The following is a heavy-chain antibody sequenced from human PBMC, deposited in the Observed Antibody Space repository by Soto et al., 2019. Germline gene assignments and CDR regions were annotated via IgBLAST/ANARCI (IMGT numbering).Heavy chain of an antibody. CDR2: IFPKFGTT. Sequence: SVKVSCKASGDTDTNYVISWVRQAPGQGLEWMGGIFPKFGTTYSAQKLQDRLTITADESTSTVYMQLSSLRLDDTAVYYCEAEMTFGKLSVVWGRGTTVTVSS. V-gene: IGHV1-69*13. CDR1: GDTDTNYV. D-gene: IGHD3-16*02. CDR3: EAEMTFGKLSVV. J-gene: IGHJ6*02.